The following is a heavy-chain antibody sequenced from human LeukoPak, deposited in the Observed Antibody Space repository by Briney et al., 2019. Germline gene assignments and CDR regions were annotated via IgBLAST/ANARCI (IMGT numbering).Heavy chain of an antibody. D-gene: IGHD2-2*01. Sequence: SVKVSCKASGGTFSSYAISWVRQAPGQGLEWMGGIIPIFGTANYTQKFQGRVTITADASTSTAYMELSSLRSEDTAVYYCATLVPAARWFDPWGQGTLVTVSS. CDR1: GGTFSSYA. CDR2: IIPIFGTA. J-gene: IGHJ5*02. CDR3: ATLVPAARWFDP. V-gene: IGHV1-69*13.